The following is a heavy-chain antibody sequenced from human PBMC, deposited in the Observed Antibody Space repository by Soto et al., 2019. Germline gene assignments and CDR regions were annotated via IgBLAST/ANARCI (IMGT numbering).Heavy chain of an antibody. D-gene: IGHD3-3*01. CDR1: GFTFSSYS. J-gene: IGHJ3*02. Sequence: GGSLRLSCAASGFTFSSYSMNWVRQAPGKGLEWVSSISSSSSYIYYADSVKGRFTISRDNATNSLYLQMNSLRAEDTAVYYCARDDMRRITIFGVVTDAFDIWGQGTMVTVSS. CDR3: ARDDMRRITIFGVVTDAFDI. V-gene: IGHV3-21*01. CDR2: ISSSSSYI.